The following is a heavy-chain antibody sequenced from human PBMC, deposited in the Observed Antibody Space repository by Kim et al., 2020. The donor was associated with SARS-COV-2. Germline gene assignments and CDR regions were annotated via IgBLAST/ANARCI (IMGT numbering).Heavy chain of an antibody. CDR3: ARDFGHSYGFYNYFDP. V-gene: IGHV3-30*07. J-gene: IGHJ5*02. Sequence: DSVKVRFTISRDNSKTTLYLQMNSLRGEDTAVYYCARDFGHSYGFYNYFDPWGQGALVTVSS. D-gene: IGHD5-18*01.